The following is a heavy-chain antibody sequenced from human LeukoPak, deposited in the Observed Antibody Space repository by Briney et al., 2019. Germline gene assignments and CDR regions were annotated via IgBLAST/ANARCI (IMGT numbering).Heavy chain of an antibody. CDR2: ISWDGGST. V-gene: IGHV3-43*01. J-gene: IGHJ4*02. CDR1: GFTFSNSW. CDR3: AKDIGIAVAGTGNFDY. Sequence: GGSLRLSCAASGFTFSNSWMHWVRQAPGKGLEWVSLISWDGGSTYYADSVKGRFTISRDNSKNSLYLQMNSLRTEDTALYYCAKDIGIAVAGTGNFDYWGQGTLVTVSS. D-gene: IGHD6-19*01.